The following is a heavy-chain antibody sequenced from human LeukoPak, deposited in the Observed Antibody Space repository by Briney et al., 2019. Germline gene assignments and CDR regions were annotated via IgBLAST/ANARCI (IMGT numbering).Heavy chain of an antibody. J-gene: IGHJ3*02. D-gene: IGHD4-23*01. CDR1: GGSISSYY. CDR2: INTSGST. V-gene: IGHV4-4*07. CDR3: ARDSVELNAFDI. Sequence: PSETLSLTCTVSGGSISSYYWNWIRQSAGKGLEWIGRINTSGSTNYNPSLRSRVTISVDTSKNQFSLKLSSVTAADTAVYYCARDSVELNAFDIWGQGTMVTVSS.